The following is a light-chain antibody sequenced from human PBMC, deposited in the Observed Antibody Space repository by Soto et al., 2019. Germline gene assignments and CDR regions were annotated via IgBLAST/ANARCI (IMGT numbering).Light chain of an antibody. J-gene: IGKJ4*01. CDR2: GAS. Sequence: EIVMTQSPATLPVSPGERATLSCRASRNINRKLAWYQQKPGQAPRLLISGASTRATGIPARFSGSGSGTEFPLTISSLQSEDFAVYYCQQYYDYPPLIFGGGTKVEIK. CDR3: QQYYDYPPLI. V-gene: IGKV3-15*01. CDR1: RNINRK.